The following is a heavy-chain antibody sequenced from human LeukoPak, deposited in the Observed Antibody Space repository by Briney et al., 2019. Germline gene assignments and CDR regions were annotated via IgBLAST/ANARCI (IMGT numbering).Heavy chain of an antibody. V-gene: IGHV1-2*02. D-gene: IGHD1-1*01. CDR3: ARDRATGKSSSYNAFDI. CDR1: GYTFTGYY. J-gene: IGHJ3*02. CDR2: INPNSGGT. Sequence: ASVKVSCKASGYTFTGYYMHWVRQAPGQGLEWMGWINPNSGGTNYAQKFQGRVTMTRDTSISTAYMELSRLRSDDTAVYYCARDRATGKSSSYNAFDIWGQGTMVTVSS.